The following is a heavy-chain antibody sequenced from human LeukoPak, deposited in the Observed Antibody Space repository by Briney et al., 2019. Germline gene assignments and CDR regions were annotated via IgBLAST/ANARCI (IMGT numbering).Heavy chain of an antibody. CDR2: IYYSGST. J-gene: IGHJ6*03. V-gene: IGHV4-59*01. CDR1: GGSISSYY. CDR3: ARRVGRYDCWSGYYYYYMGV. Sequence: SETLSLTCTVSGGSISSYYWSWIRQPPGKGLEWIGYIYYSGSTNYNPSLKSRVTISVDTSKNQFSLKLSSVTAADTAVYYCARRVGRYDCWSGYYYYYMGVWGKGTTVTVSS. D-gene: IGHD3-3*01.